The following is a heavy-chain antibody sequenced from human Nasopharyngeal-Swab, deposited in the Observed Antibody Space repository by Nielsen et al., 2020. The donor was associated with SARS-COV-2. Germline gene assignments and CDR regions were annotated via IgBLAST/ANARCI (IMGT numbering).Heavy chain of an antibody. V-gene: IGHV5-51*01. D-gene: IGHD6-6*01. Sequence: VRQMPGKGLVWMGIIYTGDSDTRYSPSIQGQVTISADKSISTAYLQWSSLKASDTAMYYCARHRAEYSSSSHFDYWGQGTLVTVSS. CDR2: IYTGDSDT. CDR3: ARHRAEYSSSSHFDY. J-gene: IGHJ4*02.